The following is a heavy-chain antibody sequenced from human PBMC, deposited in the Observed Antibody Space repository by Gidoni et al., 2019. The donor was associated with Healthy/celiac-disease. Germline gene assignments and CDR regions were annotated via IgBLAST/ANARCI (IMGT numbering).Heavy chain of an antibody. J-gene: IGHJ4*02. D-gene: IGHD2-15*01. Sequence: QVQLVESGGGVVQPGRSLRLSCAASGFTFISYGMHWVRQAPGKGLEWVAVIWYDGSNKYYADSVKGRFTISRDNSKNTLYLQMNSLRAEDTAVYYCARDTPEITFDYWGQGTLVTVSS. V-gene: IGHV3-33*01. CDR2: IWYDGSNK. CDR3: ARDTPEITFDY. CDR1: GFTFISYG.